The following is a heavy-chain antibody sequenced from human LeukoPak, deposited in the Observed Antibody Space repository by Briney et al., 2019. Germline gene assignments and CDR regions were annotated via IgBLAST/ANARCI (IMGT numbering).Heavy chain of an antibody. Sequence: PSQTLSPTCTVSGGSISSGGYYWSWIRQPPGKGLEWIEYIYHSGSTYYNPSLKSRVTISVDRSKNQFSLKLSSVTAADTAVYYCARGRRYYDSSGRYFDFWGQGSLVTVSS. V-gene: IGHV4-30-2*01. D-gene: IGHD3-22*01. J-gene: IGHJ4*02. CDR3: ARGRRYYDSSGRYFDF. CDR2: IYHSGST. CDR1: GGSISSGGYY.